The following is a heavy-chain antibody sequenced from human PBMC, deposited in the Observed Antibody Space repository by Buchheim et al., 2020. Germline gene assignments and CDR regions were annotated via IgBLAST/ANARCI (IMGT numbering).Heavy chain of an antibody. D-gene: IGHD5-24*01. CDR3: VQSRLSTNGLLDY. V-gene: IGHV3-23*01. Sequence: EVQLLESGGDLVQPWGSLRLSCAASGFTFPSYTMSWVRQAPGRGLEWVSSITSGGATYYADSVRGRRPVSRDNAMSTVISQMDSPGAEDTALYYCVQSRLSTNGLLDYWGQGTL. CDR2: ITSGGAT. J-gene: IGHJ4*02. CDR1: GFTFPSYT.